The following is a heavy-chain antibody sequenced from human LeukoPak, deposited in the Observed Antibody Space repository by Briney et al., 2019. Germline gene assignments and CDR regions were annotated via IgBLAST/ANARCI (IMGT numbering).Heavy chain of an antibody. CDR2: INAYSGNT. J-gene: IGHJ5*02. CDR3: ARAVPKDLGYCSGGSCYSDFDWFDP. D-gene: IGHD2-15*01. Sequence: ASVKVSCKASGYTFTSYGISWVRQAPGQGLEWMGWINAYSGNTNYAQKLQGRVTMTTDTSTSTAYMELRSLRSDDTAVYYCARAVPKDLGYCSGGSCYSDFDWFDPWGQGTLVTVSS. V-gene: IGHV1-18*01. CDR1: GYTFTSYG.